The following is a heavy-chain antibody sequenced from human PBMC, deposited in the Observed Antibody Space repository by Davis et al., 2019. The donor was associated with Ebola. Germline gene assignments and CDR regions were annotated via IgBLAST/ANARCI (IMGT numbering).Heavy chain of an antibody. Sequence: AASVKVSCKASGYIFTSYAMHWVRQAPGQRLEWMGWINAGNGNTKYSQKFQGRVTITRDTSASTAYMELSSLRSEDTAVYYCARGTLLYNWNYGSYYYYGMDVWGQGTTVTVSS. CDR3: ARGTLLYNWNYGSYYYYGMDV. J-gene: IGHJ6*02. CDR1: GYIFTSYA. CDR2: INAGNGNT. D-gene: IGHD1-7*01. V-gene: IGHV1-3*01.